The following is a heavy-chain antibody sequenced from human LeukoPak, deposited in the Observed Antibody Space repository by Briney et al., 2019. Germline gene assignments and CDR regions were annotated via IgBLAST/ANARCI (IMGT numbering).Heavy chain of an antibody. CDR1: GFTFSSYG. D-gene: IGHD3-3*01. Sequence: GGSLRPSCAASGFTFSSYGMHWVRQAPGKGLEWVSYIRYDGINEYYADSVRGRFTISRDISKKTLYLQMNSLRAEDTAVYYCAKDRGVFGVAYSLDYWGQGSLVTVSS. V-gene: IGHV3-30*02. CDR3: AKDRGVFGVAYSLDY. J-gene: IGHJ4*02. CDR2: IRYDGINE.